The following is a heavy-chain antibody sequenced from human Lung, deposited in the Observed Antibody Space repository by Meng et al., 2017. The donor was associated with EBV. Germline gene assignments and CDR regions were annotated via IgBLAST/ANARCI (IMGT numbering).Heavy chain of an antibody. V-gene: IGHV4-34*01. D-gene: IGHD3-22*01. Sequence: GQLPQGGAGLVKPSETLSLTGAVDGGSFSGYYWSWIRQPPVKGLEWIGEINHSGSTNYNPSLKSRVTRSVDTSKNQFSLKLSSVTAADTAVYYCARGRIIGDSSGYSYYWGQGTLVTVSS. J-gene: IGHJ4*02. CDR1: GGSFSGYY. CDR2: INHSGST. CDR3: ARGRIIGDSSGYSYY.